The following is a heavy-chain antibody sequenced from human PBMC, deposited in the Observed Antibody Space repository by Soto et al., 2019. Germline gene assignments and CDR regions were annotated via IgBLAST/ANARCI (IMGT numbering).Heavy chain of an antibody. CDR3: ARGIVVVLNAFDI. Sequence: SETLSLTCTVSGGSISSSSYYWGWIRQPPGKGLEWIGSIYYSGSTYYNPSLKSRVTISVDTSKNQFSLKLSSVTAADTAVYYCARGIVVVLNAFDIWGQGTMVTVSS. V-gene: IGHV4-39*01. J-gene: IGHJ3*02. CDR1: GGSISSSSYY. CDR2: IYYSGST. D-gene: IGHD3-22*01.